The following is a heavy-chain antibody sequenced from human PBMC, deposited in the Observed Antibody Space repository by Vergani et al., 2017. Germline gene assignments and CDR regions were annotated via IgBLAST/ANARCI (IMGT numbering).Heavy chain of an antibody. CDR1: GGSLSSYY. CDR3: ARGAVAVAGKRNWYFDL. Sequence: QVQLQESGPGLVKPSETLSLTCTVSGGSLSSYYWSWIRQPPGKGLEWIGYIYYSGSTNYNPSLKSRVTISVATSKNQFALKLSSVTAADTAVYYCARGAVAVAGKRNWYFDLWGRGTLVTVSS. J-gene: IGHJ2*01. V-gene: IGHV4-59*12. CDR2: IYYSGST. D-gene: IGHD6-19*01.